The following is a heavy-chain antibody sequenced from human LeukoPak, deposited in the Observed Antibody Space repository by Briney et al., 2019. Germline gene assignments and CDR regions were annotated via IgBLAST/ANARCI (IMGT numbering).Heavy chain of an antibody. Sequence: EASVKVSCKASGYTVTEFSIHWVRQAPGKGIEWMGGYDPDDAETVFARKFQGRVTMTEDTSTNTAYMELTSLISDDTAVYYCATGQTTPVLVDTLHFWGQGTLVTVST. CDR2: YDPDDAET. CDR3: ATGQTTPVLVDTLHF. J-gene: IGHJ4*02. V-gene: IGHV1-24*01. D-gene: IGHD4-17*01. CDR1: GYTVTEFS.